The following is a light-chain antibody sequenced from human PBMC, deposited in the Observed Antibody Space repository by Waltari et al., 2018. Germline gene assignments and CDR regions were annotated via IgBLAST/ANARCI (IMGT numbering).Light chain of an antibody. V-gene: IGKV1-5*03. Sequence: DIQMTQSPSPLSASVGDRVIITCRASQSISNWLACYQQKPGKAPKLLIYKASNLESGVPSRFSGSGSGTEFTLTISSLQPDDFATYYCQQYDNYWTFGQGTKVEIK. J-gene: IGKJ1*01. CDR1: QSISNW. CDR3: QQYDNYWT. CDR2: KAS.